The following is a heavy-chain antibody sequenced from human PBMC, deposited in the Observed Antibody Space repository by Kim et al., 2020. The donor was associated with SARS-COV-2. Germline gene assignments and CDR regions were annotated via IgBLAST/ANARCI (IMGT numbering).Heavy chain of an antibody. Sequence: SETLSLTCAVYDGSLQKFYWTFIRQSSRRGLEWLGDVSPGGRTSYNPSVESRVTMSIDTAKNQFSLRLTSLTAADTAVYFCARGRTGPAMQFAFNMAAISTKSDQYIQSWGRGTPVTVS. D-gene: IGHD1-1*01. CDR2: VSPGGRT. V-gene: IGHV4-34*01. CDR3: ARGRTGPAMQFAFNMAAISTKSDQYIQS. J-gene: IGHJ1*01. CDR1: DGSLQKFY.